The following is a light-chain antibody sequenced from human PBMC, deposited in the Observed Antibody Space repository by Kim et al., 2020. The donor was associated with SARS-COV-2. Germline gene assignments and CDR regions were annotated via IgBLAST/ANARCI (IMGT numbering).Light chain of an antibody. Sequence: GKTARITGGGNNMGSKSVHWYQQKPGQAPVLVIYYDSDRPSGIPERFSGSNSGNTATLTISRVEAGDEADYYWQVWDSSGDHPNWVFGGGTQLTVL. CDR3: QVWDSSGDHPNWV. J-gene: IGLJ3*02. CDR2: YDS. CDR1: NMGSKS. V-gene: IGLV3-21*04.